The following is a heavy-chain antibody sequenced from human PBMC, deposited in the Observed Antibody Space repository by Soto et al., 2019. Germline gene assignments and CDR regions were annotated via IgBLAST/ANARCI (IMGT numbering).Heavy chain of an antibody. CDR2: INAGNGNT. J-gene: IGHJ6*02. CDR3: ARSFTLVSSSYYYGMDV. D-gene: IGHD6-13*01. Sequence: ASVKVSCKASGYTFTSYGITWVRQAPGQGLEWMGWINAGNGNTKYSQKFQGRVTITRDTSASTAYMELSSLRSEDTAVYYCARSFTLVSSSYYYGMDVWGQGTTVTVS. V-gene: IGHV1-3*01. CDR1: GYTFTSYG.